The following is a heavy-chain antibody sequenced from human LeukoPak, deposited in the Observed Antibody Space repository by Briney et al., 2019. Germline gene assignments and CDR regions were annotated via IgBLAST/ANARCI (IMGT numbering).Heavy chain of an antibody. J-gene: IGHJ3*02. CDR1: GDSISTYY. CDR3: ARDYYGSGWPRNDAFDI. CDR2: VYPTGST. D-gene: IGHD3-10*01. V-gene: IGHV4-4*07. Sequence: SETLSLTCIVSGDSISTYYWSWIRQPAGKGLEWIGRVYPTGSTNYNPSLKSRVTMSVDTSNNQLSLRLTSVTAADTAVYYCARDYYGSGWPRNDAFDIWGQGTMVTVSS.